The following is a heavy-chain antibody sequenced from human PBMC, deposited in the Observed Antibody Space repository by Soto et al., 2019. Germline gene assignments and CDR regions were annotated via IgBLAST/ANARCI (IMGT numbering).Heavy chain of an antibody. D-gene: IGHD2-21*02. CDR3: AKRLTSGDEGF. CDR1: GFTFSNFA. CDR2: ISAGGVAT. Sequence: PGGSLRLSCAASGFTFSNFAMMWVRQAPGEGLECVSAISAGGVATYCADSVKGRFTVSRDNSKDTLYLQMNSLRGEDTAVYFCAKRLTSGDEGFWGRGTLVTVSS. V-gene: IGHV3-23*01. J-gene: IGHJ4*02.